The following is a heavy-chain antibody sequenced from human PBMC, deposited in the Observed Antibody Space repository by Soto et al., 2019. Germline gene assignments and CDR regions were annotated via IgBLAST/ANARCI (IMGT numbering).Heavy chain of an antibody. Sequence: GGSLRLSCAASGFTFSNYAMSWVRQAPGKGLEWVSAISGGSESLYYADSVKGRFTISRDNAKNSLYLQMNSLRAEDTAVYYCAREAQIVGATNWFDPWGQGTLVTVSS. V-gene: IGHV3-23*01. CDR1: GFTFSNYA. J-gene: IGHJ5*02. D-gene: IGHD1-26*01. CDR2: ISGGSESL. CDR3: AREAQIVGATNWFDP.